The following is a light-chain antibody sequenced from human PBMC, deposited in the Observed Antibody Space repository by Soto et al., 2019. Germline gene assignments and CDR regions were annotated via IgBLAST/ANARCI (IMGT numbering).Light chain of an antibody. V-gene: IGLV2-11*01. Sequence: QSVLTQPRSVSGSPGQSVTISCTGTSSNVGGYKYVSWYQQHPGKAPKLVIYDVSQRPSGVPDRFSASKSGNTASLTISGLQADDEADYFCCSYAGNYKYVFGTGTKVP. CDR1: SSNVGGYKY. CDR3: CSYAGNYKYV. J-gene: IGLJ1*01. CDR2: DVS.